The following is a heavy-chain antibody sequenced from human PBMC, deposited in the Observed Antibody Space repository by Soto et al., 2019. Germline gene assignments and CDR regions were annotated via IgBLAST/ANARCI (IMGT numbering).Heavy chain of an antibody. Sequence: ASVKVSCKASGYTFTSYGLSWVRQAPGQGLEWMGWISAYNGNTNYAQKLQGRVTMTTDTSTSTAYMELRSLRSDDTAVYYCARDRWYSSGWCPFDYWGQGTLVTVSS. D-gene: IGHD6-19*01. CDR2: ISAYNGNT. CDR3: ARDRWYSSGWCPFDY. CDR1: GYTFTSYG. V-gene: IGHV1-18*01. J-gene: IGHJ4*02.